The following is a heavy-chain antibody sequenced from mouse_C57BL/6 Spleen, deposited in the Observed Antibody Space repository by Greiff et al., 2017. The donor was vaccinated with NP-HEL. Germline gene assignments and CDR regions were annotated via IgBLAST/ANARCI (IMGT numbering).Heavy chain of an antibody. V-gene: IGHV5-12*01. D-gene: IGHD2-4*01. CDR2: ISNGGGST. J-gene: IGHJ3*01. CDR3: ASYYDYDEGFAY. CDR1: GFTFSDYY. Sequence: EVQVVESGGGLVQPGGSLKLSCAASGFTFSDYYMYWVRQTPEKRLEWVAYISNGGGSTYYPDTVKGRFTISRDNAKNTLYLQMSRLKSEDTAMYYWASYYDYDEGFAYWGQGTLVTVSA.